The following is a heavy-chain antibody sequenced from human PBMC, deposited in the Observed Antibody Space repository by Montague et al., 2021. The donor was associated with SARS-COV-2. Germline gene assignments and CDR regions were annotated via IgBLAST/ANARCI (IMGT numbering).Heavy chain of an antibody. V-gene: IGHV4-39*02. J-gene: IGHJ5*02. D-gene: IGHD3-10*01. CDR1: AGSISTNSYY. CDR3: ARLWDFYGSGSYKNSRFDP. Sequence: SETLSLTCTVSAGSISTNSYYWAWIRQPPGKGLEWIGSISYSGSTYFNPSLESRLTMSVDTSKNHFSLKLSSVIAADTAAYYCARLWDFYGSGSYKNSRFDPWGQGTRVTVSS. CDR2: ISYSGST.